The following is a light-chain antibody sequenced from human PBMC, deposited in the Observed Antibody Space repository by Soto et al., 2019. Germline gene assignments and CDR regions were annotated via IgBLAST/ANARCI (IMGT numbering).Light chain of an antibody. V-gene: IGLV2-14*03. CDR3: SSYPPMNTVL. CDR2: DVN. CDR1: SSDVGSSTY. J-gene: IGLJ2*01. Sequence: QPVLTQPAAVSGSPGQSVTLSCTGTSSDVGSSTYVSWYQQLPGKPPKLIIYDVNNRPSGVSDRFSGSKSGNTAALTISGLQTADEADYHCSSYPPMNTVLFGGGTKLTVL.